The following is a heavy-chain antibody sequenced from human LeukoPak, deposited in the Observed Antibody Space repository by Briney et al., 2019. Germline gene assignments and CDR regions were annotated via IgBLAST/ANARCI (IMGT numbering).Heavy chain of an antibody. Sequence: ASVKVSCKASGYIFTKYHIHWVRQAPGQGLEWMGIINPSGGSTSYAQKFQGRVTMTRETYTSTVYMELSSLRYEDTAVYYCARSGSTIGYYGYYYYMDVWGKGTTVTISS. CDR2: INPSGGST. CDR3: ARSGSTIGYYGYYYYMDV. V-gene: IGHV1-46*01. J-gene: IGHJ6*03. D-gene: IGHD3-3*01. CDR1: GYIFTKYH.